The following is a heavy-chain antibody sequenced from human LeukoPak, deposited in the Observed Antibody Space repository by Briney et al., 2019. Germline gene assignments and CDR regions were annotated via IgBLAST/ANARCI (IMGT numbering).Heavy chain of an antibody. CDR3: ARRRHCSSGSCEDFDY. V-gene: IGHV5-51*01. CDR2: IYPGDSET. CDR1: GYSFTSHW. Sequence: GESLKISCQASGYSFTSHWIGWVRQMPGKGLDWMGIIYPGDSETRFSPSFQGQVTTSADKSISTAYLQWSSLKASDTAMYYCARRRHCSSGSCEDFDYWGQGNLVTVSS. J-gene: IGHJ4*02. D-gene: IGHD2-15*01.